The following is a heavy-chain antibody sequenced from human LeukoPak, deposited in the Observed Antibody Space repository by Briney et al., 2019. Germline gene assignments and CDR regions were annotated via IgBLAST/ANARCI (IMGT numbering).Heavy chain of an antibody. CDR1: GFTFSSYG. CDR3: ARDSPYCSGGSCYSGFMDY. CDR2: ISYDGSNK. J-gene: IGHJ4*02. Sequence: GASLRLSCAASGFTFSSYGMHWVRQTPGKGLEWVAVISYDGSNKYYADSVKGRFTISRDNSRNTLYLQMNSLRAEDTAVYYCARDSPYCSGGSCYSGFMDYWGQGTLVTVSS. V-gene: IGHV3-30*03. D-gene: IGHD2-15*01.